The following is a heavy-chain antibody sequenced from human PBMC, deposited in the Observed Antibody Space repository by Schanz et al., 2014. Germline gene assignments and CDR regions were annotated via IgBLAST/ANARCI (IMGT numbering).Heavy chain of an antibody. Sequence: EVQLVESGGGWVQPGGSLRLSCAASGFTFSDYSMNWVRQAPGKGPEWVSAISASGGTTYYADSVKGRFTISRDNSKNTLYLQMNSLRAEDTAVYYCAKTPREYCNYDNCPNWFDSWGQGTLVTASS. V-gene: IGHV3-23*04. J-gene: IGHJ5*01. CDR3: AKTPREYCNYDNCPNWFDS. CDR1: GFTFSDYS. D-gene: IGHD2-15*01. CDR2: ISASGGTT.